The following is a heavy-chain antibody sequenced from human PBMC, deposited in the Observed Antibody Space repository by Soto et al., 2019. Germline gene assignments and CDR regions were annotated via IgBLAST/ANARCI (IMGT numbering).Heavy chain of an antibody. D-gene: IGHD1-26*01. CDR3: GKYSGSYPVYNGMNV. CDR1: GFPFITSA. V-gene: IGHV3-23*01. J-gene: IGHJ6*02. Sequence: WGSLRLSCAASGFPFITSAISLVRHPPLKGLEWVSIISGSSDAAHYAESVKGRFTSSRDNSKNTLYLQMNSLRAEDTAVYYCGKYSGSYPVYNGMNVWGQGTTVTVSS. CDR2: ISGSSDAA.